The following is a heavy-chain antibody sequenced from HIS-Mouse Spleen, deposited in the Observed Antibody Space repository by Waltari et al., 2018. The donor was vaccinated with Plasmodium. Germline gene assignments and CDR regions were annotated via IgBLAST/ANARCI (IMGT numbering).Heavy chain of an antibody. J-gene: IGHJ2*01. CDR2: INHSGSP. CDR1: GGSFSGYY. CDR3: ARVTSSGVYWYFDL. D-gene: IGHD3-10*01. V-gene: IGHV4-34*01. Sequence: QVQLQQWGAGLLKPSETLSLTCAVYGGSFSGYYWSWIRQPPGKGLEWIGEINHSGSPNYNPAPKRRVTISVDTSKNQFSLKLSSVTAADTAVYYCARVTSSGVYWYFDLWGRGTLVTVSS.